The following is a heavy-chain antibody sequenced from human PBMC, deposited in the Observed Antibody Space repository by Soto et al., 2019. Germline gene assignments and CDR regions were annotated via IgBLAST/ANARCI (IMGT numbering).Heavy chain of an antibody. CDR3: AKVAPSISILWGFDH. J-gene: IGHJ4*02. V-gene: IGHV3-23*01. D-gene: IGHD2-21*01. CDR2: SYSTGGT. CDR1: GFTLGKYT. Sequence: GGSLRLSCATSGFTLGKYTMGWVRQAPGKGLEWVAESYSTGGTEYADSVKGRFTVSRDNSKKTVYLQMNSLRAEDTAMYYCAKVAPSISILWGFDHWGPGTLVTVS.